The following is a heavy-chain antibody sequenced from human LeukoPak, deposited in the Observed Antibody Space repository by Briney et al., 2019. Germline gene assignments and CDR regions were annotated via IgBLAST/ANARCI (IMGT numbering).Heavy chain of an antibody. V-gene: IGHV5-51*01. Sequence: GESPKIFRRGSGNSFTSQWIVWVRQMPGKGVEWKGIIYPGDSDTRYSPSFQGQVTISADESISTAYLQRSSLKASDTAMYYCARPGYSYGYYYFDYWGQGTLVTVSS. J-gene: IGHJ4*02. CDR1: GNSFTSQW. CDR2: IYPGDSDT. D-gene: IGHD5-18*01. CDR3: ARPGYSYGYYYFDY.